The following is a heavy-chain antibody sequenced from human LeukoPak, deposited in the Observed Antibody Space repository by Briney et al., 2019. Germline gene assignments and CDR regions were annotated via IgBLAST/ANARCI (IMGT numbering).Heavy chain of an antibody. CDR2: MNPNSGNT. V-gene: IGHV1-8*01. CDR3: ARGDIAVAGTEAFDI. CDR1: GYTFTSYD. Sequence: ASVKVSCKASGYTFTSYDINWVRKATGQGLEWMGWMNPNSGNTGYAQKFQGRVTMTRNTSISTAYMELSSLRSEDTAVYYCARGDIAVAGTEAFDIWGQGTMVTVSS. J-gene: IGHJ3*02. D-gene: IGHD6-19*01.